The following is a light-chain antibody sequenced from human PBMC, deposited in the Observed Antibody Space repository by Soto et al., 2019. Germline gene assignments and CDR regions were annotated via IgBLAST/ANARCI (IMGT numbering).Light chain of an antibody. CDR3: SSYTSDSTLWV. CDR1: SSDVGGYNY. V-gene: IGLV2-14*01. J-gene: IGLJ3*02. Sequence: QSALTQPASVSGSPGQSITISCTGTSSDVGGYNYVSWYQQHPGKAPKLMIYDVSNRPSGVSNRFSGSKSGNTASLTISGLKAEDEADYYCSSYTSDSTLWVFGGGTKLTVL. CDR2: DVS.